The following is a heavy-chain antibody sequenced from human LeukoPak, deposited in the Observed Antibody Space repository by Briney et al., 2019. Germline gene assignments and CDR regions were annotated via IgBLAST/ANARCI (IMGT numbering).Heavy chain of an antibody. J-gene: IGHJ4*02. Sequence: GGSLRLSCAASGFTFSSYEMNWVRQAPGKGLEWVSYISSSSSYIYYADSVKGRFTISIDNAKNSLYLQMNSLRAEDTAVYYCAIRGSPMVQNYWGQGTLVTVSS. CDR2: ISSSSSYI. CDR1: GFTFSSYE. CDR3: AIRGSPMVQNY. V-gene: IGHV3-21*05. D-gene: IGHD3-10*01.